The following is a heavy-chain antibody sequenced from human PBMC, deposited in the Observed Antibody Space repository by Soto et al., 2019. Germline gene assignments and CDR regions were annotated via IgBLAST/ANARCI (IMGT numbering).Heavy chain of an antibody. D-gene: IGHD3-22*01. V-gene: IGHV1-18*01. Sequence: QVQLVQSGAEVKKPGASVKVSCKASGYTFTSYGISWVRQAPGQGLEWMGWISAYNGNTNYAQKLQGRVTMTTDTPTRTAYMEVRSLRSDDTSVYYCARADYYDSSGLSFYYWGQGTLVTVSS. CDR1: GYTFTSYG. J-gene: IGHJ4*02. CDR3: ARADYYDSSGLSFYY. CDR2: ISAYNGNT.